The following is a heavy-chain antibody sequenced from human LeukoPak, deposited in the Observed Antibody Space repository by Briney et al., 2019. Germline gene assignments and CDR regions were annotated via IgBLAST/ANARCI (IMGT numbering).Heavy chain of an antibody. CDR2: IYPGDSDT. CDR1: GYTFTSYW. Sequence: GESLKISCKGSGYTFTSYWIGWVRQMPGKGLEWMGIIYPGDSDTRYSPSFQGQVSISVDKYISIAYLQWSSLQASDTAMYYCARRGSGWYVDYWGQGTLVTVSS. CDR3: ARRGSGWYVDY. V-gene: IGHV5-51*01. J-gene: IGHJ4*02. D-gene: IGHD6-19*01.